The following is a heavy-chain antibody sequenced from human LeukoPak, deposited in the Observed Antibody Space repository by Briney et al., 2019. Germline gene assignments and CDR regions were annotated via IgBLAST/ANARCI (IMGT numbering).Heavy chain of an antibody. D-gene: IGHD2-2*01. CDR1: GGSFSGYY. V-gene: IGHV4-34*01. J-gene: IGHJ6*02. CDR2: INHSGST. CDR3: ARGPEYCSSTSCQVYYYGMDV. Sequence: SETLSLTCAVYGGSFSGYYWSWIRQPPGKGLEWSGEINHSGSTNYNPSLKSRVTISVDTSKNQFSLKPSSVTAADTAVYYCARGPEYCSSTSCQVYYYGMDVWGQGTTVTVSS.